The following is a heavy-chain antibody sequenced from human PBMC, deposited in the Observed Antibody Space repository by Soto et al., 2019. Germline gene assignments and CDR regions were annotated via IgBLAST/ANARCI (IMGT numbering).Heavy chain of an antibody. CDR3: CVVKRLDQYSTSGYWFDP. CDR1: GFTFSHAW. J-gene: IGHJ5*02. Sequence: GGSLRLSCAASGFTFSHAWMSWVRQAPGKGLEWVGRIKSKADGETKDYGAPVRGRFTISRDDAKDTLYLQMNSLRIEDTAAYYCCVVKRLDQYSTSGYWFDPWDPGTLVTVSS. CDR2: IKSKADGETK. D-gene: IGHD2-15*01. V-gene: IGHV3-15*01.